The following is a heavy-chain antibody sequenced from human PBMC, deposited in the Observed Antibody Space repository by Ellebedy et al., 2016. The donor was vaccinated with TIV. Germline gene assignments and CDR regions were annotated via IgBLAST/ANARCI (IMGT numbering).Heavy chain of an antibody. CDR1: GFTFHDYA. CDR3: TKDIYQLGISYFDH. Sequence: GGSLRLXCAASGFTFHDYAMHWVRQAPGKGLEWVSGISWNSASSGYGDSVKGRFTISRDNAKNSLYLQMNSLRSEDTGLYYCTKDIYQLGISYFDHWGQGILVTVSS. V-gene: IGHV3-9*01. D-gene: IGHD1-1*01. J-gene: IGHJ4*02. CDR2: ISWNSASS.